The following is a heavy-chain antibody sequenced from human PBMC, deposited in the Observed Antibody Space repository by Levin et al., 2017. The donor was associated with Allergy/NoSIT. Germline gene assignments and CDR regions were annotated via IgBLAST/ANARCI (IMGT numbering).Heavy chain of an antibody. Sequence: GESLKISCAASGFTFEDHSMHWVRQGPGKGLEWVSLITWDGHKYYEDSVKGRFTISRDNSKNSLYLEMNSLRTEDTALYYCVRGSGGTTSFDYWGQGTLVTVSS. CDR2: ITWDGHK. J-gene: IGHJ4*02. V-gene: IGHV3-43*01. CDR3: VRGSGGTTSFDY. CDR1: GFTFEDHS. D-gene: IGHD4-17*01.